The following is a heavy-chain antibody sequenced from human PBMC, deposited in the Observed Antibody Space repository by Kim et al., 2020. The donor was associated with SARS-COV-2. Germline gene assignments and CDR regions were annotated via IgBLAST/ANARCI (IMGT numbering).Heavy chain of an antibody. Sequence: QKFQGRVHMTRDTSISTAYMELSRLRSDDTAVYYCARGRVEYSSSSAFDYWGQGTLVTVSS. V-gene: IGHV1-2*02. J-gene: IGHJ4*02. D-gene: IGHD6-6*01. CDR3: ARGRVEYSSSSAFDY.